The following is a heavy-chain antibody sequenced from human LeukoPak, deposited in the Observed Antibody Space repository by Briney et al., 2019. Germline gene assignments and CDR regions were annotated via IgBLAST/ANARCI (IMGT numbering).Heavy chain of an antibody. CDR3: ARKRGGYSTFDY. CDR2: IDTASKTT. CDR1: AFTFSLST. D-gene: IGHD1-26*01. J-gene: IGHJ4*02. V-gene: IGHV3-21*06. Sequence: GSLRRSCEASAFTFSLSTMNWVRQAPGKGPEWYSSIDTASKTTFYAHSMKGRFTISRDSGTHLLFLQMDSLRAEDTAFYYCARKRGGYSTFDYWGQGIPVTVSS.